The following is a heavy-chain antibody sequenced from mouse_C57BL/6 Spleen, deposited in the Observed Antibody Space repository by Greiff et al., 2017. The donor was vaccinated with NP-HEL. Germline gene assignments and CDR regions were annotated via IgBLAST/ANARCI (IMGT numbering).Heavy chain of an antibody. V-gene: IGHV1-82*01. CDR3: ARGLTTVVD. CDR2: IYPGDGDT. J-gene: IGHJ2*01. Sequence: VKLMESGPELVKPGASVKISCKASGYAFSSSCMNWVKQRPGKGLEWIGRIYPGDGDTNYNGKFKGKATLTADKSSSKAYMQLSSLTSEDSAVYFCARGLTTVVDWGQGTTLTVSS. CDR1: GYAFSSSC. D-gene: IGHD1-1*01.